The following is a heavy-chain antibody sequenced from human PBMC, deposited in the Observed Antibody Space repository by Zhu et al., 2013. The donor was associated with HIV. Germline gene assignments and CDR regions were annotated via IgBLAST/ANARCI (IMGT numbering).Heavy chain of an antibody. V-gene: IGHV1-8*02. CDR3: ASLGYCSGGSCYWHYYGMDV. CDR2: MNPNSGNT. D-gene: IGHD2-15*01. J-gene: IGHJ6*01. CDR1: GYTFTTYD. Sequence: QVQLVQSGAEVKKPGASVKVSCKASGYTFTTYDINWVRQATGQGLEWMGWMNPNSGNTGYAQKFQGRVTMTRNTSISTAYMELSSLRSEDTAVYYCASLGYCSGGSCYWHYYGMDVWGPRDHGHRSP.